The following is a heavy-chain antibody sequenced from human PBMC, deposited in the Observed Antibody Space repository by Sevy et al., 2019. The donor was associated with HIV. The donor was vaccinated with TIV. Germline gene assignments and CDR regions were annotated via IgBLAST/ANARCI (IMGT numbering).Heavy chain of an antibody. Sequence: GGSLRLSCATSGFTVSSNYMSWVRQAPGKGLEWVSVIYSDDCTYYADSVKGRFTISRDNSKNTLYLQMNSLRAEDTAVYYCATGIAAAGHSFDYWGQGTLVTVSS. CDR3: ATGIAAAGHSFDY. J-gene: IGHJ4*02. CDR2: IYSDDCT. D-gene: IGHD6-13*01. V-gene: IGHV3-53*01. CDR1: GFTVSSNY.